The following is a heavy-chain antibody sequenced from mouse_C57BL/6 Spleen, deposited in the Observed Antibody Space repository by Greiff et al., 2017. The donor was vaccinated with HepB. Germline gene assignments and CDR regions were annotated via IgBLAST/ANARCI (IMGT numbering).Heavy chain of an antibody. J-gene: IGHJ2*01. CDR2: IYPRSGNT. D-gene: IGHD1-1*01. Sequence: VQLQQSGAELARPGASVKLSCKASGYTFTSYGISWVKQRTGQGLEWIGEIYPRSGNTYYNEKFKGKATLTADKSSSTAYMELRSLTSEDSAVYFCARSSTTVVGYYFDYWGQGTTLTVSS. V-gene: IGHV1-81*01. CDR3: ARSSTTVVGYYFDY. CDR1: GYTFTSYG.